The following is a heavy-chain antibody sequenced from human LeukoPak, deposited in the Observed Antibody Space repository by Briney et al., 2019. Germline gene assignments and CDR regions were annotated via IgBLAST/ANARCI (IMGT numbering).Heavy chain of an antibody. CDR1: GFTFSNYA. D-gene: IGHD6-13*01. Sequence: PGGSLRLSCAASGFTFSNYAMSWVRQAPGKGLVWLSAISGSGDRTYYTDSVKGRFTISRDNSKNTLNLQMNSLRAEDTAVYYCAKDFGSTIAEDYWGQGTLVTVSS. V-gene: IGHV3-23*01. CDR3: AKDFGSTIAEDY. CDR2: ISGSGDRT. J-gene: IGHJ4*02.